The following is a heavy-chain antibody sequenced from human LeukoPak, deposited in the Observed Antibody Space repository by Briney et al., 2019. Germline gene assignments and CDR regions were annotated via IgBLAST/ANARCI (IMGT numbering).Heavy chain of an antibody. CDR1: GGSFSGYY. CDR3: ASPPTRYSSSWFPY. J-gene: IGHJ4*02. D-gene: IGHD6-13*01. Sequence: PSETLSLTCAVYGGSFSGYYWSWIRQPPGRGLEWIGEINHSGSTNYNPSLKSRVTISVDTSKNQFSLKLSSVTAADTAVYYCASPPTRYSSSWFPYWGQGTLVTVSS. CDR2: INHSGST. V-gene: IGHV4-34*01.